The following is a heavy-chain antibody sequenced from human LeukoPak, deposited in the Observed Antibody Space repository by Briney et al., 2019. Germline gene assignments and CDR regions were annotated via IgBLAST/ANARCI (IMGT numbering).Heavy chain of an antibody. J-gene: IGHJ6*02. CDR2: ISYDGSNK. Sequence: TGGALSLSCAASGFPFSSYAMHWVRPAPGKGLEGVAVISYDGSNKYYADSVKGRFTISRDNSKNTLYLQMNSLRAEDTAVYYCRRGTGRLAQEVYYGMDVWGQGTTVTVSS. CDR1: GFPFSSYA. V-gene: IGHV3-30*04. CDR3: RRGTGRLAQEVYYGMDV. D-gene: IGHD1-14*01.